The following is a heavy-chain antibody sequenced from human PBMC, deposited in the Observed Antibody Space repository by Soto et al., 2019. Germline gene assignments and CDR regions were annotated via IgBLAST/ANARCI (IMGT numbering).Heavy chain of an antibody. J-gene: IGHJ4*02. CDR1: GGSITNYY. V-gene: IGHV4-59*01. CDR3: AKYRRSEADGYTIDF. CDR2: VYYSGST. Sequence: PSETLSLTCTISGGSITNYYWSWIRQPPGKGLEWIGYVYYSGSTKYNPSLESRVTISADTSKNQFSLRVTSVTAAETAVYYCAKYRRSEADGYTIDFWGQGILHTVSS. D-gene: IGHD5-12*01.